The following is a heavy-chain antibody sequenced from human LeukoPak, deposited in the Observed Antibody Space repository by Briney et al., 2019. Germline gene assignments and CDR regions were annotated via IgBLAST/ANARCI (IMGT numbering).Heavy chain of an antibody. D-gene: IGHD4-17*01. CDR3: ARTTVTTLIYYYYYMDV. CDR2: IKQDGSEK. Sequence: PGGSLRLSCAASGFTFSSYWMSWVRQAPGKGLEWVANIKQDGSEKYCVDSVKGRFTISRDNAKNSLYLQMNSLRAEDTAVYYCARTTVTTLIYYYYYMDVWGKGTTVTVSS. CDR1: GFTFSSYW. V-gene: IGHV3-7*01. J-gene: IGHJ6*03.